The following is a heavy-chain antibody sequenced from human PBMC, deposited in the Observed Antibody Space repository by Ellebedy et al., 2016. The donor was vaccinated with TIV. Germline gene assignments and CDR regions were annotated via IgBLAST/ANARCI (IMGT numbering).Heavy chain of an antibody. CDR1: GFTFSSYW. CDR3: ARDGSSGYLRDWYFDL. J-gene: IGHJ2*01. D-gene: IGHD3-22*01. V-gene: IGHV3-7*01. CDR2: IKQDGGEK. Sequence: GESLKISCAASGFTFSSYWMSWVRQAPGKGLEWVANIKQDGGEKYYVDSVKGRFTISRDNAKNSLYLQMNSLRAEDTAVYYCARDGSSGYLRDWYFDLWGRGTLVTVSS.